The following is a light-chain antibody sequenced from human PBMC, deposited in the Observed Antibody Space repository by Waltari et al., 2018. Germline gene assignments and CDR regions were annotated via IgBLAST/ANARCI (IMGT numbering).Light chain of an antibody. CDR1: QSVGSN. V-gene: IGKV3-15*01. J-gene: IGKJ1*01. CDR3: QQYNNWPWT. Sequence: EIVMTQSPATLSVSLGERATLSCRASQSVGSNYLAWYQQTPGQAPMLLISGASTRATGVPARFSGSGSGKEFTLTISSLQSEDFAIYYCQQYNNWPWTFGQGTKVEI. CDR2: GAS.